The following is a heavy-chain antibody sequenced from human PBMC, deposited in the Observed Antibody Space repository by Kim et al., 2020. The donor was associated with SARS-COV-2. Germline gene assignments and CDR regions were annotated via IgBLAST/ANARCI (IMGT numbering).Heavy chain of an antibody. V-gene: IGHV4-59*01. CDR3: ARAVRITIFGVVSHFAY. J-gene: IGHJ4*02. D-gene: IGHD3-3*01. Sequence: LKSRVTISVDSSKNQFSLKLGSVTAADTAVYYCARAVRITIFGVVSHFAYWGQGTLVTVSS.